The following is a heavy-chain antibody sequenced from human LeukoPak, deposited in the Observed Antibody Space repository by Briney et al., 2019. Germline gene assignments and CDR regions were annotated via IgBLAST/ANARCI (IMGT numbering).Heavy chain of an antibody. V-gene: IGHV1-18*01. CDR3: ARVYCSGGICYVFWFDP. J-gene: IGHJ5*02. CDR1: GYTFTSYG. CDR2: ISAYNGNT. D-gene: IGHD2-15*01. Sequence: ASVKVSCKASGYTFTSYGISWVRQAPGQGLEWMGWISAYNGNTNYAQKLQGRVTMTTDTSTSTAYMELRSLRSDDTAVYYCARVYCSGGICYVFWFDPWGQGTLVTVSS.